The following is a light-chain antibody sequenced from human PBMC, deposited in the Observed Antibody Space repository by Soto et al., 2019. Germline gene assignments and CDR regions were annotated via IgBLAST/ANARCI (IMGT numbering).Light chain of an antibody. J-gene: IGKJ4*01. CDR3: QQYGNSSFT. CDR1: QSVRSSY. CDR2: GAS. V-gene: IGKV3-20*01. Sequence: EIVLTQSPGTLSLSPGERATLSCRASQSVRSSYLAWYQQIPGQAPRLLVYGASSRATGIPDRFSGSGSGTDFTLTIRRLEPADFAVYYCQQYGNSSFTFGGGTKVEIK.